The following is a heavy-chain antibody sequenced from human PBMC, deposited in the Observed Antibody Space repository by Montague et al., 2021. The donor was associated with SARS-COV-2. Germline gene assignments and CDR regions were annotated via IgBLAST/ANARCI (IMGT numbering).Heavy chain of an antibody. Sequence: QSGAEVKKPGESLRISCKVSGYIFISHWITWVRQMPGKGLEWVGRIDPSDSYTNYSPSFQGHVSISVDKSISTAYLQWSSLKASDTAMYYCARRGRPYSGYTTGYFDYWGQGTQVTVSS. V-gene: IGHV5-10-1*01. CDR2: IDPSDSYT. J-gene: IGHJ4*02. CDR1: GYIFISHW. D-gene: IGHD5-12*01. CDR3: ARRGRPYSGYTTGYFDY.